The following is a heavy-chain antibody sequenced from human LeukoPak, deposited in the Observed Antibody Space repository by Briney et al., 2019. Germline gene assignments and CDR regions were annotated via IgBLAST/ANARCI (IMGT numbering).Heavy chain of an antibody. CDR2: IYYSGST. Sequence: SETLSLTCTVSGGSISSSSYYWGWIRQPPGKGLEWIGSIYYSGSTYYNPSLKSRVTISVDTSKNQFSLKLSSVTAADTAVYYCARGEGATYSNWFDPWGQGTLVTVSS. V-gene: IGHV4-39*07. CDR1: GGSISSSSYY. J-gene: IGHJ5*02. CDR3: ARGEGATYSNWFDP. D-gene: IGHD1-26*01.